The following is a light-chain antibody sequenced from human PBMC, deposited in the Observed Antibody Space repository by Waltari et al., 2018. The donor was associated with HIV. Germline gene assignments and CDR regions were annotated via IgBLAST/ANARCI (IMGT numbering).Light chain of an antibody. CDR1: QSVSNK. Sequence: DIQMTQSPSSLSASVGDTVSITCRASQSVSNKVIWYQQKPGKAPKVLIYDASSLQSGVPSRFSGSGSWTVFTLTINSLQPDDFATYFCHQTYSSPQTFGPGTKVDIK. CDR3: HQTYSSPQT. J-gene: IGKJ3*01. CDR2: DAS. V-gene: IGKV1-39*01.